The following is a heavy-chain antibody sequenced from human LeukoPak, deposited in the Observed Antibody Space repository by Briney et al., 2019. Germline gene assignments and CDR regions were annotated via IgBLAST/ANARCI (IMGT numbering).Heavy chain of an antibody. CDR2: INTDGSIT. J-gene: IGHJ1*01. D-gene: IGHD3-3*01. V-gene: IGHV3-74*01. CDR3: LLIILGGSSQH. CDR1: GFTFSDYW. Sequence: QAGGSLRLSCAASGFTFSDYWIHWVRQAPGKGLVWVSRINTDGSITNYADSVKGRFSISRDNAKNTFYLQMNSLRIEDAAVYYCLLIILGGSSQHWGQGTLVSVSS.